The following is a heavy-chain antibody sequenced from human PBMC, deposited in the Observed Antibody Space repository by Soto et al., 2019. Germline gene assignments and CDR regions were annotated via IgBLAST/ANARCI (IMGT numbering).Heavy chain of an antibody. CDR1: GFSFTDNW. CDR2: IKSRADGETT. CDR3: ITYCGFGSGHYPH. J-gene: IGHJ4*02. Sequence: EVRLVESGGGLVKPGGSLRLSCAASGFSFTDNWMHWVRQAPGKGLEWVGRIKSRADGETTDYAAPVKGRFTISRDDSSDTFYLEMNSLKSEDPAMSYCITYCGFGSGHYPHWGQGILVTVSS. V-gene: IGHV3-15*07. D-gene: IGHD3-3*01.